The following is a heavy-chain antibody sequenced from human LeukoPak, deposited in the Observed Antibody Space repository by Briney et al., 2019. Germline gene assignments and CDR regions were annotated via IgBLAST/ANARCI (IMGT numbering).Heavy chain of an antibody. CDR1: GFTFSTYW. CDR2: IYSGGST. J-gene: IGHJ6*03. CDR3: ATAARYYYYMDV. V-gene: IGHV3-53*05. Sequence: PGGSLRLSCAASGFTFSTYWMSLVRQAPGKGLEWVSVIYSGGSTYYADSVKGRFTISRDNSKNTLYLQMNSLRAEDTAVYYCATAARYYYYMDVWGKGTTVTVSS.